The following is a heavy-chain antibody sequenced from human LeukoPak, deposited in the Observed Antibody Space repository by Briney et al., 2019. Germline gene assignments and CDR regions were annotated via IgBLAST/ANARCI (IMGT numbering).Heavy chain of an antibody. V-gene: IGHV4-59*01. CDR1: GGSLSGYY. D-gene: IGHD2-15*01. Sequence: KTSETLSLTCTVSGGSLSGYYWSWIRQPPGKGLEWIGYIYYSGSTNYNPSLKSRVTISVDTSKNQFSLKLSSVTAADTAVYYCARDGWPSAFDIWGQGTMVTVSS. J-gene: IGHJ3*02. CDR3: ARDGWPSAFDI. CDR2: IYYSGST.